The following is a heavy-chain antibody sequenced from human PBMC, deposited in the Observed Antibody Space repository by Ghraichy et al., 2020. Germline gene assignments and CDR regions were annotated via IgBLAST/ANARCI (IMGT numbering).Heavy chain of an antibody. CDR1: GFSLSTSGMC. V-gene: IGHV2-70*01. J-gene: IGHJ6*03. CDR2: IDWDDDK. CDR3: ARRGYSSSWYAMDV. Sequence: SGPTLVKPTQTLTLTCTFSGFSLSTSGMCVSWIRQPPGKALERLALIDWDDDKYYSTSLKTRLTISKDTSKNQVVLTMTNMDPVDTATYYCARRGYSSSWYAMDVWGKGTTVTVSS. D-gene: IGHD6-13*01.